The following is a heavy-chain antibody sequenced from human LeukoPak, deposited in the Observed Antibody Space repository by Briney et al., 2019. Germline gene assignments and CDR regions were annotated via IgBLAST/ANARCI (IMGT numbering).Heavy chain of an antibody. CDR1: GGSISSGSYD. Sequence: SETLSLTCTVSGGSISSGSYDGSCIRQPAGKGLEWSGRIYTSGSTNYNPSLKSRVTISVDTSKNQFSLKLSSVTAADTAVYYCARTQYDFWSGTYYFDYWGQGTLVTVSS. J-gene: IGHJ4*02. CDR2: IYTSGST. D-gene: IGHD3-3*01. V-gene: IGHV4-61*02. CDR3: ARTQYDFWSGTYYFDY.